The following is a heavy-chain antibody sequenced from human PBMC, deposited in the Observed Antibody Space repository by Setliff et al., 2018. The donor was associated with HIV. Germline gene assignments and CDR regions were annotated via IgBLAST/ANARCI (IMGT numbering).Heavy chain of an antibody. CDR3: ARDPRFYAFDI. CDR2: ISSGSSYI. CDR1: GFTFSSYW. J-gene: IGHJ3*02. V-gene: IGHV3-21*01. Sequence: PGGSLRLSCAASGFTFSSYWMHWVRQAPGKGLEWVSSISSGSSYIYYADSVKGRFTISRDNSKAYLQMNSLRGEDTAVYYCARDPRFYAFDIWGQGTMVTVSS.